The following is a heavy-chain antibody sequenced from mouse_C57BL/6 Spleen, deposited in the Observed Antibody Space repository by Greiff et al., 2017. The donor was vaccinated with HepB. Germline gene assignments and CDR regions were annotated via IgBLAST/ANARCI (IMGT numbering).Heavy chain of an antibody. V-gene: IGHV1-42*01. CDR1: GYSFTGYY. CDR3: ARSPYAMDY. Sequence: VQLQQSGPELVKPGASVKISCKASGYSFTGYYINWVKQSPEKSLEWIGEINPSTGGTTYNQKFKAKATLTVDKSSSTAYMQLKSLTSEDSAVYYCARSPYAMDYWGQGTSVTVSS. CDR2: INPSTGGT. J-gene: IGHJ4*01.